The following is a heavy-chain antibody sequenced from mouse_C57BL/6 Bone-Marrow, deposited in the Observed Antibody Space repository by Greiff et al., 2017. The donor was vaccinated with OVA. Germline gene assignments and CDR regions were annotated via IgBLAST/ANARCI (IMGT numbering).Heavy chain of an antibody. CDR3: AKNDYDRDYYAMDY. CDR2: IWRGGST. CDR1: GFSLTSYG. J-gene: IGHJ4*01. V-gene: IGHV2-5*01. Sequence: QVQLKESGPGLVQPSQSLSITCTVSGFSLTSYGVHWVRQSPGKGLEWLGVIWRGGSTDYNAAFMSRLSITKDNSKSQVFFKMNSLQADDTATYYCAKNDYDRDYYAMDYWGQGTSVTVSS. D-gene: IGHD2-4*01.